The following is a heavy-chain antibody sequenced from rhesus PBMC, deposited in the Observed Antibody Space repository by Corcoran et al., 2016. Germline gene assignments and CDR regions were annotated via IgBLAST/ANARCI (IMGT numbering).Heavy chain of an antibody. J-gene: IGHJ4*01. D-gene: IGHD6-31*01. Sequence: EVQLVESGGGLVQPGGSLRLSCAASGFTFSNYWMSWVRRAPGKGLEWVGFIKNNTVGGTAAYAESVKGRFTIARDDSKNTLYLQMNSLKTEDTAVYYCTRETIAAADYWGQGVLVTVSS. CDR3: TRETIAAADY. V-gene: IGHV3S11*01. CDR2: IKNNTVGGTA. CDR1: GFTFSNYW.